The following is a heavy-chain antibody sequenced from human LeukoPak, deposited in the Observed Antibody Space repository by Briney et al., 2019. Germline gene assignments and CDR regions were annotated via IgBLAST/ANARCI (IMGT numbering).Heavy chain of an antibody. CDR1: GYTFTDYY. CDR2: INPNSGGT. D-gene: IGHD1-26*01. V-gene: IGHV1-2*02. J-gene: IGHJ4*02. Sequence: ASVKVSCKASGYTFTDYYMHWVRQVPGQGLEWMGWINPNSGGTNYAQKFQGRVTMTRDTSISTAYMELSRLRSDDTAVYYCAREGPIVGATHLVDYWGQGTLVTASS. CDR3: AREGPIVGATHLVDY.